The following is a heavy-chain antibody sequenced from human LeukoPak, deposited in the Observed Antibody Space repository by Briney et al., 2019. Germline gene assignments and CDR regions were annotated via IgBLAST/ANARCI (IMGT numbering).Heavy chain of an antibody. J-gene: IGHJ3*02. Sequence: PGGSLRLSCAASGFTFNNYAMSWVRQAPGKGLEWVSAISGSGVSTYYADSVKGRFTISRDNSKNTLYLQMNSLRAEDTAVYHCAKDLVFNYGGSQWAFDIWGQGTMVTVSS. CDR1: GFTFNNYA. CDR2: ISGSGVST. CDR3: AKDLVFNYGGSQWAFDI. V-gene: IGHV3-23*01. D-gene: IGHD2-21*01.